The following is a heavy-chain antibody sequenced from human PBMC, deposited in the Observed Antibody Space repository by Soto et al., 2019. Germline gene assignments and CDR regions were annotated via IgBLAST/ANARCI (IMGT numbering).Heavy chain of an antibody. CDR1: GFTFSSYS. D-gene: IGHD1-26*01. CDR3: ARDRGGAYYYYYYGMDV. J-gene: IGHJ6*02. V-gene: IGHV3-21*01. Sequence: GGSLRLSCAASGFTFSSYSMNWVRQAPGKGLEWVSSISSSSSYIYYADSVKGRFTISRDNAKNSLYLQMNSLRAEDTAVYYCARDRGGAYYYYYYGMDVRGQGTTVTVSS. CDR2: ISSSSSYI.